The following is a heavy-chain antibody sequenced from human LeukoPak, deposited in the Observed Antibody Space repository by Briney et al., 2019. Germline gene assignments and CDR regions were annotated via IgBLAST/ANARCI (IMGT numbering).Heavy chain of an antibody. D-gene: IGHD5-24*01. V-gene: IGHV3-23*01. CDR3: AKDLFEDGREVNWFDP. CDR2: NSGSGGSK. Sequence: GRSLRLSCAASGFTFSSYAMSWVRQAAGKGLEWVSANSGSGGSKYYAESVKDRFTVSRDNSKKTLYLQMNSLRAEDTAVYYCAKDLFEDGREVNWFDPWGQGTLVTVSS. J-gene: IGHJ5*02. CDR1: GFTFSSYA.